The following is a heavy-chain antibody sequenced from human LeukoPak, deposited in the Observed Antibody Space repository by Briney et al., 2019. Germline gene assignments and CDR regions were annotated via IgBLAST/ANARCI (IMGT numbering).Heavy chain of an antibody. Sequence: GGSLRLSCAASGFTVSTTYMSWVRQAPGKGLEWVSVIYSGGSTYYADSVKGRFTISRDNSKNTQYLQMNSLRAEDTAVYYCARATAVGAAAGHFDYWGQGTLVTVSS. CDR2: IYSGGST. D-gene: IGHD6-13*01. J-gene: IGHJ4*02. V-gene: IGHV3-53*01. CDR3: ARATAVGAAAGHFDY. CDR1: GFTVSTTY.